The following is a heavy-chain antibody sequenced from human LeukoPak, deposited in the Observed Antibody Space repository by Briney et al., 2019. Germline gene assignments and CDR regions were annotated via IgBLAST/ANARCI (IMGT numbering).Heavy chain of an antibody. V-gene: IGHV4-30-2*01. D-gene: IGHD3-9*01. CDR2: IYHSGST. CDR1: GGSISSGSYY. Sequence: SGTLSLTCAVSGGSISSGSYYWSWIRQPPGKGLEWIGYIYHSGSTYYNPSLKSRVTISVDRSKNQFSLKLSSVTAADTAVYYCARGHDILTGTIDYWGQGTLVTVSS. CDR3: ARGHDILTGTIDY. J-gene: IGHJ4*02.